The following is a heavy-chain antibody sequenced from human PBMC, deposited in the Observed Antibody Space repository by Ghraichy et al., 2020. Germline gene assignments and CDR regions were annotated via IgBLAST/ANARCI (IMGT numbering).Heavy chain of an antibody. V-gene: IGHV3-33*01. J-gene: IGHJ4*02. CDR2: IWFDGSKR. CDR1: GFTFSRSG. D-gene: IGHD3-9*01. CDR3: ARDYRTGYIDY. Sequence: GSLRLSCAASGFTFSRSGMHWVRQAPGKGLEWVAIIWFDGSKRYYADSVKGRFTISRDNSNNTLDLQMNSLRAEETAVYYCARDYRTGYIDYWGQGTLVTVSS.